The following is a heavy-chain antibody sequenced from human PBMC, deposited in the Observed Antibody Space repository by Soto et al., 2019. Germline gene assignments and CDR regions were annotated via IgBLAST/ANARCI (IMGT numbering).Heavy chain of an antibody. CDR3: ARDPNPHDYGDYVQHKPHGYYFDY. J-gene: IGHJ4*02. CDR2: ISYDGSNK. V-gene: IGHV3-30-3*01. CDR1: GFTFSSYA. D-gene: IGHD4-17*01. Sequence: QVQLVESGGGVVQPGRSLRLSCAASGFTFSSYAMHWVRQAPGKGLEWVAVISYDGSNKYYADSVKGRFTISRDNSKNTLYLQMNSLRAEDTAVYYCARDPNPHDYGDYVQHKPHGYYFDYWGQGTLVTVSS.